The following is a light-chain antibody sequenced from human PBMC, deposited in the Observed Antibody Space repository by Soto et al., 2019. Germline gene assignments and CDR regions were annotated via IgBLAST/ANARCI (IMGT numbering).Light chain of an antibody. J-gene: IGKJ2*01. V-gene: IGKV3-20*01. CDR1: QSVSASY. CDR2: GAS. Sequence: EIVLTQSPGTLSLSPGERATLFCRASQSVSASYLAWYQQKPGQAPGLLIYGASSRATGIPDRFSGSGSGTDFTLTISRLEPEDFAVYYCHQYGNSHTFGQGTKLEIK. CDR3: HQYGNSHT.